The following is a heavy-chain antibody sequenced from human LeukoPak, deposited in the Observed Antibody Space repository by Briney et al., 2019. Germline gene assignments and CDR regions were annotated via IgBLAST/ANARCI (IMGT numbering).Heavy chain of an antibody. V-gene: IGHV3-48*01. CDR2: ISSSSGTI. CDR3: ARDSNYCSSTSCYSWSFDY. CDR1: GFTFSSYS. J-gene: IGHJ4*02. D-gene: IGHD2-2*01. Sequence: PGGSLRLSCAASGFTFSSYSMNWVRQAPGKGLEWVSYISSSSGTIYYADSVKGRFTISRDNAKNSLYLQMNSLRAEDTAVYYCARDSNYCSSTSCYSWSFDYWGQGTLVTVSS.